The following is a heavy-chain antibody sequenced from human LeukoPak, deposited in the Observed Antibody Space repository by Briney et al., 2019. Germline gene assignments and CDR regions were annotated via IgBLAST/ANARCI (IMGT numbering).Heavy chain of an antibody. D-gene: IGHD2-2*01. Sequence: ASVKVSCKASGYTFTGYYMHWVRQAPGQGLEWMGRINPNSGGTNYAQKFQGRVTMTRNTSISTAYMELSRLRSDDTAVYYCARAEMPPAAPYNWFDPWGQGTLVTVSS. J-gene: IGHJ5*02. CDR1: GYTFTGYY. V-gene: IGHV1-2*06. CDR3: ARAEMPPAAPYNWFDP. CDR2: INPNSGGT.